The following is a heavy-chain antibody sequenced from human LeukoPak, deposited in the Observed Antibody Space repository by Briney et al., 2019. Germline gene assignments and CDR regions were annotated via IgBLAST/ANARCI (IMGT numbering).Heavy chain of an antibody. CDR1: GFTFYSYA. D-gene: IGHD3-22*01. J-gene: IGHJ4*02. Sequence: GGSLRLSCAASGFTFYSYAMSWVRQAPGKGLEWVSAIGTSGGGTHYADSVKGRFTIFRDTSKNTLYLQMNSLRAEDTAVYYGAKVGYYDSSGYPLYSYYFDYWGEGTLVTVSS. CDR2: IGTSGGGT. V-gene: IGHV3-23*01. CDR3: AKVGYYDSSGYPLYSYYFDY.